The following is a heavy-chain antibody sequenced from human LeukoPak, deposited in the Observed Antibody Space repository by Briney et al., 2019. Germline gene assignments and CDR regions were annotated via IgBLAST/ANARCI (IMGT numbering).Heavy chain of an antibody. D-gene: IGHD4-17*01. CDR1: GGSFSGYY. CDR2: INHSGST. J-gene: IGHJ2*01. CDR3: ARVDYAVDWYFDL. V-gene: IGHV4-34*01. Sequence: PSETLSLTCAVYGGSFSGYYWSWIRQPPGKGLEWIGEINHSGSTNYNPSLKSRVTISVDTSKNQFSLKLSSVTAADTAVYYCARVDYAVDWYFDLWGRGTLVTVSS.